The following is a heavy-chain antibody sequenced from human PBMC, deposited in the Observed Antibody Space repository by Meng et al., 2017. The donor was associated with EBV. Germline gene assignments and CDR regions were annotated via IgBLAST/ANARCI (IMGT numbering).Heavy chain of an antibody. CDR2: IIPIFGTA. CDR3: ARGYYGSGSYYEVDY. J-gene: IGHJ4*02. V-gene: IGHV1-69*01. D-gene: IGHD3-10*01. CDR1: GGTFSSYA. Sequence: QAQLVQSGAEGKKPGSSVKVACKASGGTFSSYAISWVRQAPGQGLEWMGGIIPIFGTANYAQKFQGRVTITADESASTAYMELSSLRSEDTAVYYCARGYYGSGSYYEVDYWGQGTLVTVSS.